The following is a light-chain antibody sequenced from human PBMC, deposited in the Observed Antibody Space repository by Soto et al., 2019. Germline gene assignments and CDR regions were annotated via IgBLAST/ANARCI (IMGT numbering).Light chain of an antibody. CDR1: RSNIGAGYD. Sequence: QSVLTQAPSVSGAPGQRVTISCTGSRSNIGAGYDVHWYQQLPGTAPKLLIYGNSNRPSGVPDRFSGSKSGTSASLAITGLQAEDEADYYGQSYDSSLSGSVFGTGTKLTVL. V-gene: IGLV1-40*01. CDR3: QSYDSSLSGSV. CDR2: GNS. J-gene: IGLJ1*01.